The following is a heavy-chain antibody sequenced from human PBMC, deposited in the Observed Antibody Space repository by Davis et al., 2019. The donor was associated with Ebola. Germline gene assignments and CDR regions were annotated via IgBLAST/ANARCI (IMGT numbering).Heavy chain of an antibody. J-gene: IGHJ2*01. Sequence: GSLRLSCAVYGGSFSGYYWSWIRQPPGKGLEWIGEINHSGSTNYNPSLKSRVTISVDTSKNQFSLKLSSVTAADTAVYYCAREGDFWYYYGSGSYYNRYFDPWGRGTLVTVSS. V-gene: IGHV4-34*01. CDR2: INHSGST. D-gene: IGHD3-10*01. CDR1: GGSFSGYY. CDR3: AREGDFWYYYGSGSYYNRYFDP.